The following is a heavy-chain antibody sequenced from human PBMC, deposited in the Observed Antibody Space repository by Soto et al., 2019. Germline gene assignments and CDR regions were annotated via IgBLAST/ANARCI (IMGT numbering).Heavy chain of an antibody. J-gene: IGHJ4*02. D-gene: IGHD3-16*01. CDR3: ARRARGANFDF. CDR1: GAFITSNSYY. CDR2: IYFSGTT. V-gene: IGHV4-39*01. Sequence: QLQLQESGPGLVKPSETLSLTCTVSGAFITSNSYYWGWIRQSPGKGLEWIGNIYFSGTTYYNPSLESRVTSSVDTSKRQFSLRLSSVTAADTAVYYCARRARGANFDFWGQGTLVTVSS.